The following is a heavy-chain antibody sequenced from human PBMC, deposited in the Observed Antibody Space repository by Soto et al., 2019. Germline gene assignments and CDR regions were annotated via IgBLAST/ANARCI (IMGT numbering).Heavy chain of an antibody. V-gene: IGHV3-33*01. Sequence: QVQLVESGGGVVQPGRSLRLSCAASGFTFSSYGMHWVRQAPGKGLEWVAVMWDDGSNKYYADSVKGRFTISRDNTKNTLYLQMNSLRAEDRAVSYCAREVSSNQINNWFDPWGQGNLVNVSS. CDR1: GFTFSSYG. J-gene: IGHJ5*02. D-gene: IGHD4-4*01. CDR3: AREVSSNQINNWFDP. CDR2: MWDDGSNK.